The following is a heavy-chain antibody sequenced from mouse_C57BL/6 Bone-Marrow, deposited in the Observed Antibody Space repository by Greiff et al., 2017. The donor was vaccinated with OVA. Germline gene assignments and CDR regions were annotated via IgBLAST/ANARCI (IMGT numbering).Heavy chain of an antibody. CDR1: GFSFNTYA. CDR3: VRQRWLLRGWYFDV. CDR2: IRSKSNNYAS. J-gene: IGHJ1*03. D-gene: IGHD2-3*01. Sequence: EVQGVESGGGLVQPKGSLKLSCAASGFSFNTYAMNWVRQAPGKGLEWVARIRSKSNNYASYYADSVKDRFTISRDDSESMLYLQMNNLKTEDTAMCYCVRQRWLLRGWYFDVWGTGTTVTVSS. V-gene: IGHV10-1*01.